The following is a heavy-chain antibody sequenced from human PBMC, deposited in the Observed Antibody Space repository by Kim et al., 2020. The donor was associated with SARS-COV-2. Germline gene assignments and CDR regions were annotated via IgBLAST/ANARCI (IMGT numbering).Heavy chain of an antibody. V-gene: IGHV4-34*01. Sequence: SETLSLTCAVYGGSFSGYYWSWIRQPPGKGLEWIGEINHSGSTNYNPSLKSQVTISVDTSKNQFSLKLSSVTAADTAVYYCARALRSGSYYEGVAYWGQGTLVTVSS. J-gene: IGHJ4*02. D-gene: IGHD3-10*01. CDR1: GGSFSGYY. CDR3: ARALRSGSYYEGVAY. CDR2: INHSGST.